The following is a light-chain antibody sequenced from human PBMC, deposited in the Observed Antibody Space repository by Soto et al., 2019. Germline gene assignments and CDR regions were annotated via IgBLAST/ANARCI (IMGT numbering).Light chain of an antibody. CDR1: QTIFNW. CDR2: DAS. CDR3: QQYNSYPWT. V-gene: IGKV1-5*01. Sequence: DIQMTQPPSTLSASVGDRVTITCRASQTIFNWLAWYQRKPGRAPNLLIYDASSLQSGVPSTFSGSGSGTEFTLTISSLQPGDFATYYCQQYNSYPWTFGQGTKVEIK. J-gene: IGKJ1*01.